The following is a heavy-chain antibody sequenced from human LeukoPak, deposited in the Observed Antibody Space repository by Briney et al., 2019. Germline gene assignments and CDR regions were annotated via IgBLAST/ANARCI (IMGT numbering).Heavy chain of an antibody. CDR2: IYYSGST. Sequence: SETLSLTCTVSGGSISSYYWSWIRQPPGKGLEWIGYIYYSGSTNYNPSLKSRVTISVDTSKNQFSLKLSSVTAADTAVYYCARGFYGVQVLAAFDFWGQGTFVTVSS. CDR1: GGSISSYY. D-gene: IGHD2-8*01. CDR3: ARGFYGVQVLAAFDF. V-gene: IGHV4-59*01. J-gene: IGHJ3*01.